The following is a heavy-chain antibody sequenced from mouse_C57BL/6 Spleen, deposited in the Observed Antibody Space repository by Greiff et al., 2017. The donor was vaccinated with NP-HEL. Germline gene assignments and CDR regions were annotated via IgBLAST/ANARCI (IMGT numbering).Heavy chain of an antibody. CDR1: GFTFSDYG. Sequence: VQLKESGGGLVKPGGSLKLSCAASGFTFSDYGMHWVRQAPEKGLEWVAYISSGSSTIYYADTVKGRFTISRDNAKNTLFLQMTSLRSEDTAMYYCAREQLRLRYYYAMDYWGQGTSVTVSS. D-gene: IGHD3-2*02. J-gene: IGHJ4*01. V-gene: IGHV5-17*01. CDR2: ISSGSSTI. CDR3: AREQLRLRYYYAMDY.